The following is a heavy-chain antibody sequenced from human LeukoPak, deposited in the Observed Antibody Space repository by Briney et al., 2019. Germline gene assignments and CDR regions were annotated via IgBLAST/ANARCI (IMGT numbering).Heavy chain of an antibody. D-gene: IGHD4-23*01. CDR1: GFTISDYW. Sequence: GGSLRLSCAASGFTISDYWMSWVRQAPGKGLEWVANIKEDGSEKNYVDSAKGRFTISRDNSKNTLYLQMNSLRAEDTAVYYCARDLGKEKYFDYWGQGTLVTVSS. CDR2: IKEDGSEK. V-gene: IGHV3-7*01. J-gene: IGHJ4*02. CDR3: ARDLGKEKYFDY.